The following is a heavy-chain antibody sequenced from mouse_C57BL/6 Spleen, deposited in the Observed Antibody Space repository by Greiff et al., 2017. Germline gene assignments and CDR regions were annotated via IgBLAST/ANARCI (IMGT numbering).Heavy chain of an antibody. Sequence: QVQLKESGPGLVQPSQSLSITCTVSGFSLTSYGVHWVRQPPGKGLAWLGVIWSGGSTDYNAAFISRLSISKDNSKSQVFFKMNSLQADDTAIYYCAKNTPDYYGSSYWYFDVWGTGTTVTVSS. CDR3: AKNTPDYYGSSYWYFDV. V-gene: IGHV2-4*01. CDR1: GFSLTSYG. CDR2: IWSGGST. J-gene: IGHJ1*03. D-gene: IGHD1-1*01.